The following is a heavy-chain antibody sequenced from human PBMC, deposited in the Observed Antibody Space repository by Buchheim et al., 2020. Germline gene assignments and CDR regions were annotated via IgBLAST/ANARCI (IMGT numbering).Heavy chain of an antibody. CDR2: IKQDGSEK. D-gene: IGHD3-3*01. Sequence: EVQLLESGGGLVQPGGSLRLSCAASGFTFSSYWMSWVRQAPGKGLEWVANIKQDGSEKYYVDSVKGRFTISRDNAKNSLYLQMNSLRAEDTAVYYCARDLYYDFWSGYYRRLDYWGQGTL. J-gene: IGHJ4*02. V-gene: IGHV3-7*01. CDR1: GFTFSSYW. CDR3: ARDLYYDFWSGYYRRLDY.